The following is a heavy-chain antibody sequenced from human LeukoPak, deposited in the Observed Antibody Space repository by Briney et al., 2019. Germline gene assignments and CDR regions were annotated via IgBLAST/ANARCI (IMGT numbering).Heavy chain of an antibody. CDR3: ARDFRSTSCYGCGGMDV. Sequence: KPSETLSLTCTVSGGSISSGDYYWSWIRQPPGKGLEWIGYIYYSGSTYYNPSLKSRATISVDTSKNQFSLKLSSVTAADTAVYYCARDFRSTSCYGCGGMDVWGKGTTVTVSS. CDR1: GGSISSGDYY. J-gene: IGHJ6*04. D-gene: IGHD2-2*01. V-gene: IGHV4-30-4*01. CDR2: IYYSGST.